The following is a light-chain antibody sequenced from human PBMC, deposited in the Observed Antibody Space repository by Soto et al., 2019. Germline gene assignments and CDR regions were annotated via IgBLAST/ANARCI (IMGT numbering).Light chain of an antibody. Sequence: EIVLTQSPGTLSLSPGERATLSCRASQSVGSDHLAWYQQKPGQAPRLLLFGASNRASGIPDRFSGSGSGTDFTLTISRLEPEDFAVYSCQQYGTSPYTFGKGTNLEI. V-gene: IGKV3-20*01. CDR1: QSVGSDH. J-gene: IGKJ2*01. CDR2: GAS. CDR3: QQYGTSPYT.